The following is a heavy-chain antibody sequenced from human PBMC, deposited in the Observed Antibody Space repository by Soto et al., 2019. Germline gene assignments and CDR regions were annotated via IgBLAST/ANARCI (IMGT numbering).Heavy chain of an antibody. CDR3: ARHGPLTNNWNQLNC. D-gene: IGHD1-1*01. V-gene: IGHV4-39*01. Sequence: QLQLQESGPGLVKPSETLSLTCTVSGGSISSSPYYWAWICQPPGKGLQWIGNIYYNGNTFYNPSLRSRVTISIATSQSQFSLGLSSVTASDTAVYYCARHGPLTNNWNQLNCWGQGTLVTVSS. CDR1: GGSISSSPYY. J-gene: IGHJ4*02. CDR2: IYYNGNT.